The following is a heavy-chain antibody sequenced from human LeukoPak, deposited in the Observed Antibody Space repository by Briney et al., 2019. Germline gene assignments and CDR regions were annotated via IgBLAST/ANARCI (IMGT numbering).Heavy chain of an antibody. V-gene: IGHV4-34*01. CDR1: GGSFSGYY. Sequence: PSETLSLTCAVYGGSFSGYYWSWIRQPPGKGLEWIGEINHSGSTNYNPSLKSRVTISVDTSKNQFSLKLSSVTAADTAVYYCARGRMDIVVVPAANPAYYYYYGMDVWGRGTTVTVSS. D-gene: IGHD2-2*03. J-gene: IGHJ6*02. CDR2: INHSGST. CDR3: ARGRMDIVVVPAANPAYYYYYGMDV.